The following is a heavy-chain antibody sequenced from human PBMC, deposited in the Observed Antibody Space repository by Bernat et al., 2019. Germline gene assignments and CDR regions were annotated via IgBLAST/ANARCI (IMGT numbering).Heavy chain of an antibody. Sequence: QVQLVESGGGLVKPGGSLRLSCAASGFTFSDYYMSWIRQAPGKGLEWVSYISSSSSYTNYADSVKGRFTISRDNAKNSLYLQMNGLRAEDTAVYYCARLDYGGNSGVFDYWGQGTLVTVSS. V-gene: IGHV3-11*05. CDR3: ARLDYGGNSGVFDY. D-gene: IGHD4-17*01. CDR2: ISSSSSYT. CDR1: GFTFSDYY. J-gene: IGHJ4*02.